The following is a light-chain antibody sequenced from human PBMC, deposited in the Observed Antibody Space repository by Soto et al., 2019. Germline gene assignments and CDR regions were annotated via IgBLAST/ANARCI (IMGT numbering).Light chain of an antibody. V-gene: IGKV3-20*01. CDR1: QTVSSNY. Sequence: EIGLTQSPGTLSLSPGERATLSCRASQTVSSNYLAWYQQEPGQAPRLLIYGSSSRATGIPDRFSGSGSGTDFTLTISRLEPEDIAVYYCQQYDGPPWTFGQGTKVDIK. CDR3: QQYDGPPWT. CDR2: GSS. J-gene: IGKJ1*01.